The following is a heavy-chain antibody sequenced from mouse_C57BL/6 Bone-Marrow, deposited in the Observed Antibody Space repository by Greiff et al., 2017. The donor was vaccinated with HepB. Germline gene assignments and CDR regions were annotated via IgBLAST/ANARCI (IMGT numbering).Heavy chain of an antibody. CDR2: IYPGNSDT. CDR1: GYTFTSYW. J-gene: IGHJ2*01. D-gene: IGHD1-1*01. Sequence: EVQRVESGTVLARPGASVTMSCKTSGYTFTSYWMHWVKQRPGQGLEWIGAIYPGNSDTSYNQKFKGKAKLTAVTSASTAYMELSSLTNEDSAFYYCTRFTTVVHYFDDWGKGTTLTVSS. CDR3: TRFTTVVHYFDD. V-gene: IGHV1-5*01.